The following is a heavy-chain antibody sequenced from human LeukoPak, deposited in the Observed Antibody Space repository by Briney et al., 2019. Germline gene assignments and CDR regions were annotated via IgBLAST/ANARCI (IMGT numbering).Heavy chain of an antibody. CDR2: IYYSGST. CDR1: GGSISSGGYY. V-gene: IGHV4-39*07. Sequence: SETLSLTCTVSGGSISSGGYYWGWIRQPPGKGLEWIGSIYYSGSTYYNPSLKSRVTISVDTSKNQFSLKLSSVTAADTAVYYCPIVATIRDYWGQGTLVTVSS. D-gene: IGHD5-12*01. CDR3: PIVATIRDY. J-gene: IGHJ4*02.